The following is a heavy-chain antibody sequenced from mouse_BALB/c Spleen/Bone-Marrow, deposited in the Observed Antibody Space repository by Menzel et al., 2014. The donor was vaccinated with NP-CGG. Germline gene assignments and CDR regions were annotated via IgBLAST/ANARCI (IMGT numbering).Heavy chain of an antibody. D-gene: IGHD2-14*01. CDR3: ARDRRYDLAWFAY. V-gene: IGHV7-3*02. CDR1: GFTFTDYY. J-gene: IGHJ3*01. Sequence: EVQLVESGGGLVQPGGSLRLSCATSGFTFTDYYMSWVRQPPGKALEWLGFIRNKANGYTTEYSASVKGRFTISGDNSQSILYLQMNTLRAEDSATYYCARDRRYDLAWFAYWGQGTLVTVSA. CDR2: IRNKANGYTT.